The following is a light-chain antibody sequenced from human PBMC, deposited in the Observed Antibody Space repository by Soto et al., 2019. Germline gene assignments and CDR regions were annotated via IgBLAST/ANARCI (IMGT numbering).Light chain of an antibody. V-gene: IGKV1-5*03. CDR2: KAS. CDR1: QTISSW. CDR3: QQYNGYSTWP. Sequence: EIQVTQSPSTLSGSVGDRVTITCLASQTISSWLAWYQQKPGKAPKLLIYKASTLKSGVPSRFSGSGSGTEFTLTISSLQPDDFASYYCQQYNGYSTWPFGQGTKVDIK. J-gene: IGKJ1*01.